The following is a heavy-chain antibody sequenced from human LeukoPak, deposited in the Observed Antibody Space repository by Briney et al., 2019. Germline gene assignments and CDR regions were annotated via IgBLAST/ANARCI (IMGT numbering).Heavy chain of an antibody. CDR2: ISASSTYI. D-gene: IGHD5-24*01. CDR3: ARIAISSLGAYYMDV. V-gene: IGHV3-21*01. CDR1: GFMFTSYS. Sequence: GGSLRLSCAASGFMFTSYSMNWVRQAPGKGLEWVSSISASSTYIFYGDSVKGRFTLSRDNARSSLYLQMNGLRAADTAVYYCARIAISSLGAYYMDVWGKGTTVTVSS. J-gene: IGHJ6*03.